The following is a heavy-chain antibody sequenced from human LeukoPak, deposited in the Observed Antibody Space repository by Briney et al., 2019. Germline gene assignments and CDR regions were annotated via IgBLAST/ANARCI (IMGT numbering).Heavy chain of an antibody. D-gene: IGHD6-19*01. V-gene: IGHV3-30-3*02. CDR1: GFTFSNYA. CDR2: ISYDGSNK. CDR3: AKKVAGTEPFDS. Sequence: GGFLRLSCAASGFTFSNYAMHWVRQVPGKGLEWVAFISYDGSNKYYADSVKGRFTISRDNSKNTLYLQMNSLRAEDTAIYYCAKKVAGTEPFDSWGQGTLVIVSS. J-gene: IGHJ4*02.